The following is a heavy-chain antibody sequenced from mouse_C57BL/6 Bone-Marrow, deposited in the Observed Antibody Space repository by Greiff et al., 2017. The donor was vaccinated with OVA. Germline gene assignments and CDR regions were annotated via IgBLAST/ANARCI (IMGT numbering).Heavy chain of an antibody. D-gene: IGHD4-1*01. V-gene: IGHV1-50*01. J-gene: IGHJ3*01. CDR1: GYTFTSYW. CDR2: IDPSDGYT. Sequence: QVQLQQPGAEPVKPGASVKLSCKASGYTFTSYWIQWVKQRPGQGLEWIGEIDPSDGYTNYNQKFKGKATVTVDTSSSTANMQLSSLTSEDSAVYYCAGWEFAYWGQGTLVTVSA. CDR3: AGWEFAY.